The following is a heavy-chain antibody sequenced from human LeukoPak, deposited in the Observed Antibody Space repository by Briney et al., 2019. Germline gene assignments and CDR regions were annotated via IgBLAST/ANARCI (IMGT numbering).Heavy chain of an antibody. Sequence: PGGSLILSCAASGFTFDDYGMSWVRQAPGKGLEWVSDINWNGDSTGYADSVKGRFTISRDNAKNSLYLQMNSLRAEDTALYYCARRESSYQNYYYYYHMDVWGKGTTVTVSS. D-gene: IGHD3-16*02. V-gene: IGHV3-20*04. CDR1: GFTFDDYG. CDR2: INWNGDST. J-gene: IGHJ6*03. CDR3: ARRESSYQNYYYYYHMDV.